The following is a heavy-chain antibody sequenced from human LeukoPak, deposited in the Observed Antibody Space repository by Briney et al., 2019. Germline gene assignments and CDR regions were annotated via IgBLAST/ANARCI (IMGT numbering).Heavy chain of an antibody. J-gene: IGHJ3*02. D-gene: IGHD5-12*01. V-gene: IGHV4-59*02. CDR2: ISHSGNT. CDR1: GGAVNSYY. CDR3: ARSCRILDIVATIRARLGGNGFDI. Sequence: PSETLSLTCTVSGGAVNSYYWSWIRQTPGKGLEWIGNISHSGNTDYDPSLKSRVTIAVETSKNQFSLKLSSVTAADKAVYYCARSCRILDIVATIRARLGGNGFDIWGQGTMVTVSS.